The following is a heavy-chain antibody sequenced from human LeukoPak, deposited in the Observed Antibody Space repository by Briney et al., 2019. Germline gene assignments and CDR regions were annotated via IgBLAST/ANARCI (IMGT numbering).Heavy chain of an antibody. CDR2: IYYSGST. Sequence: PSETLSLTCTVSGGSISSSSYYWGWIRQPPGKGLEWIGSIYYSGSTYYNPSLKSRVTISVDTSKNQFSLKLSSVTAADTAVYYCARDPRDDYYYYYMDVWGKGTTVTVSS. J-gene: IGHJ6*03. CDR3: ARDPRDDYYYYYMDV. V-gene: IGHV4-39*07. CDR1: GGSISSSSYY.